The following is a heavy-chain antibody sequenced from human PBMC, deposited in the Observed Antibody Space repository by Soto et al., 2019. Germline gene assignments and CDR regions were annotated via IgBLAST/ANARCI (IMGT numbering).Heavy chain of an antibody. CDR3: ARTGDLRNWKPMPGDAFDI. CDR1: GGSISSSSYY. V-gene: IGHV3-66*01. J-gene: IGHJ3*02. CDR2: IYSGGST. Sequence: ETLSLTCTVSGGSISSSSYYWGWIRQPPGKGLEWVSVIYSGGSTYYADSVKGRFTISRDNSKNTLYLQMNSLRAEDTAVYYCARTGDLRNWKPMPGDAFDIWGQGTMVTVSS. D-gene: IGHD1-1*01.